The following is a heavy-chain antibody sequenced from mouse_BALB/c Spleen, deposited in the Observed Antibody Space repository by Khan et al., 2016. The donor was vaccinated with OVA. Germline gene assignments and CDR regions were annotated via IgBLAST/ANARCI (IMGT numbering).Heavy chain of an antibody. CDR1: GYSFTSDYA. V-gene: IGHV3-2*02. CDR2: ISYSGCT. Sequence: VQLKESGPGLVKPSQSLSLTCTVTGYSFTSDYAWNWIRQFPGNKLEWMGYISYSGCTSYNPSLKSRISFTRDTSKNQSFLQLNSLTTEDTATYYSTKSIIANGGQGTTLTVSA. CDR3: TKSIIAN. J-gene: IGHJ2*01. D-gene: IGHD1-1*01.